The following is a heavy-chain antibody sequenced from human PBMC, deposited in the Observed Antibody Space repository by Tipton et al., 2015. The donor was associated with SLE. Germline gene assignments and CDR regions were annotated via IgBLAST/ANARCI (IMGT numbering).Heavy chain of an antibody. CDR2: IYYSGST. D-gene: IGHD5/OR15-5a*01. Sequence: LRLSCSVSGGSISSHYWSWVRQPPGKGLEWIGYIYYSGSTTYNPSLKSRVTISVDTSKSQFSLQLSSVTAAVTAVYYCARSVRVWGQGILVTVSS. J-gene: IGHJ4*02. CDR3: ARSVRV. CDR1: GGSISSHY. V-gene: IGHV4-59*11.